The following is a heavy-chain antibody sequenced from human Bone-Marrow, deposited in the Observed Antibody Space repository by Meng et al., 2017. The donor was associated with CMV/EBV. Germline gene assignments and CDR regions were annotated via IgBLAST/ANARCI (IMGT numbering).Heavy chain of an antibody. CDR2: INPSGGST. D-gene: IGHD2-2*01. CDR1: GYTFTTYY. V-gene: IGHV1-46*01. CDR3: ARDRGVCSSTDCYRSWYFQH. J-gene: IGHJ1*01. Sequence: ASVKVSCKASGYTFTTYYMHWVRQAPGQGLEWMGIINPSGGSTSYAQKFQGRVTLTRDTSTSTVYMKLSSLRSEDKAVYYCARDRGVCSSTDCYRSWYFQHWGQGTLVTVSS.